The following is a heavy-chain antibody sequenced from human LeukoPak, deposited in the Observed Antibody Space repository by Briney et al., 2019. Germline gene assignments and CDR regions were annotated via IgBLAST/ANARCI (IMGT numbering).Heavy chain of an antibody. CDR3: ARSYPGLPIYDFWSGYYPHIGNLDY. D-gene: IGHD3-3*01. Sequence: GASVKVSCKASGYTFTGYYMRWVRQAPGQGLEWMGWINPNSGGTNYAQKFQGRVTMTRDTSISTAYMELSRLRSDDTAVYYCARSYPGLPIYDFWSGYYPHIGNLDYWGQGTLVTVSS. V-gene: IGHV1-2*02. CDR1: GYTFTGYY. CDR2: INPNSGGT. J-gene: IGHJ4*02.